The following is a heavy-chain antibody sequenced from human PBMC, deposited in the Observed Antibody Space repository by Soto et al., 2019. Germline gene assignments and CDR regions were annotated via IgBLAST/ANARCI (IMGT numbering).Heavy chain of an antibody. CDR2: ISAYNGNT. V-gene: IGHV1-18*01. CDR3: ARDKGSNTYYYGSGSYAAFDI. D-gene: IGHD3-10*01. J-gene: IGHJ3*02. CDR1: GYTFTSYG. Sequence: ASVKVSCKASGYTFTSYGISWVRQAPGQGLEWMGWISAYNGNTNYAQKLQGRVTMTTDTSTSTAYMELRSLRSDDTAVYYCARDKGSNTYYYGSGSYAAFDIWGQGTVVTVSS.